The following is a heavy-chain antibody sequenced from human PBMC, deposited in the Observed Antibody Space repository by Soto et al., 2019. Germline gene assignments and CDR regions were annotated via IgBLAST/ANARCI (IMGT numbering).Heavy chain of an antibody. CDR2: IYATGTT. CDR3: VRDGTKTLRDWFDP. Sequence: SETLSLTCTVSGASISGFYWIWIRKSAGKGLEWIGRIYATGTTDYNPSLKSRVMMSVDTSKKQFSLKLRSETAADTAVYYCVRDGTKTLRDWFDPWGQGISVTVSS. CDR1: GASISGFY. D-gene: IGHD1-1*01. V-gene: IGHV4-4*07. J-gene: IGHJ5*02.